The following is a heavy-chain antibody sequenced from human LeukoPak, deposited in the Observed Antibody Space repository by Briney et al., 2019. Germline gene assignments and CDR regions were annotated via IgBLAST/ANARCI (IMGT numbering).Heavy chain of an antibody. CDR1: GFTVSSNY. V-gene: IGHV3-66*01. CDR2: IYSGGST. D-gene: IGHD2/OR15-2a*01. Sequence: GGSLRLSCAASGFTVSSNYMSWVRQAPGKGLEWVSVIYSGGSTYYADSVKGRFTISRDNSKNTLYLQMNSLRAEDTAVYYCARALVYGNYYYYMDVWGKGTTVTISS. J-gene: IGHJ6*03. CDR3: ARALVYGNYYYYMDV.